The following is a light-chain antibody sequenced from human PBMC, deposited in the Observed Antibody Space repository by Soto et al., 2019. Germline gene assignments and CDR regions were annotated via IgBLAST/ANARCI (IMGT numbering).Light chain of an antibody. CDR1: QSVNNN. V-gene: IGKV3-11*01. J-gene: IGKJ5*01. CDR2: DAS. CDR3: QHGSDWPPFT. Sequence: EIVLTQSPARLSLSPGERATLSCRASQSVNNNLAWYQHKPGQAPRLLIYDASNRATGIPARFSGSGSGTDFTLTVSSVEPEDFAVYYCQHGSDWPPFTFGQGTRLE.